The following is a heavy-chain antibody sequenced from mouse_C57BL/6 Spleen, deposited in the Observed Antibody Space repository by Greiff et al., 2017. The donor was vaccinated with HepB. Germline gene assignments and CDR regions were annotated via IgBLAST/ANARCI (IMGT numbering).Heavy chain of an antibody. CDR2: IDPSDSYT. CDR1: GYTFTSYW. Sequence: QVQLQQPGAELVMPGASVKLSCKASGYTFTSYWMHWVKQRPGQGLEWIGEIDPSDSYTNYNQKFKGKSTLTVDKSSSTAYMQLSSLTSEDSAVYYCARGDGEGFAYWGQGTLVTVSA. V-gene: IGHV1-69*01. CDR3: ARGDGEGFAY. J-gene: IGHJ3*01.